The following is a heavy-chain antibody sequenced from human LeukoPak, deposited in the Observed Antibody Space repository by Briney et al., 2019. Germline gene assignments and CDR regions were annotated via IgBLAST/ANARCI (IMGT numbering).Heavy chain of an antibody. J-gene: IGHJ4*02. CDR2: IIPIIGTA. Sequence: SVKASCRASGGTFSSYAISWVRQAPGQGLEWMRGIIPIIGTANYAQKFQGRVTITADESTSTAYMELSSLRSEDTAVSYCARASTFKRGFDYWGQGTLVTVSS. V-gene: IGHV1-69*01. CDR1: GGTFSSYA. CDR3: ARASTFKRGFDY. D-gene: IGHD2/OR15-2a*01.